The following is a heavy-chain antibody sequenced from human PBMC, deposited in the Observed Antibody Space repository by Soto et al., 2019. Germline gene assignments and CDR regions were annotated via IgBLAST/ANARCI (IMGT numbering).Heavy chain of an antibody. Sequence: QVQLVQSGAEVQKPGSSVKVSCKSSGGPFSSYAISWVRQAPGQGLEWMGGIIPIFGTANYAQQFQGRVTITAYKAKSTAYLELSSMSSEDTAVYYFSRDARMVTHYGMDVWCQGTTVTVSS. J-gene: IGHJ6*02. V-gene: IGHV1-69*06. CDR2: IIPIFGTA. D-gene: IGHD5-18*01. CDR3: SRDARMVTHYGMDV. CDR1: GGPFSSYA.